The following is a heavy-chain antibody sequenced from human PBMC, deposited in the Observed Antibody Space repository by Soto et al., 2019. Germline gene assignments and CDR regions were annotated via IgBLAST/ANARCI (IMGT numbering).Heavy chain of an antibody. D-gene: IGHD6-13*01. Sequence: EVQLLESGGGLVQPGGSLRLSCAASGFTFSSYAMSWVRQAPGKGLEWVSAISGSGGSTYYADSVKGRFTISRDNSKNTMYLQMSSLRAEDRAVYYCAKDLVAVAAASELDYWGQGTLVTVSS. CDR1: GFTFSSYA. CDR2: ISGSGGST. V-gene: IGHV3-23*01. CDR3: AKDLVAVAAASELDY. J-gene: IGHJ4*02.